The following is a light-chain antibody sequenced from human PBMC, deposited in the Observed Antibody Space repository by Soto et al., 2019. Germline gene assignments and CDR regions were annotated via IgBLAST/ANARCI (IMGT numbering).Light chain of an antibody. CDR1: SSDVGGYNY. J-gene: IGLJ2*01. CDR2: DVS. CDR3: SSYTSSSTVV. Sequence: QSALTQPASVSGSPGQSITISCTGTSSDVGGYNYVSWYQQHPGKAPKLMVYDVSNRPSGVSNRFSGSKSGNTASLTISGLQAEDDADYYCSSYTSSSTVVFGGGTKPIVL. V-gene: IGLV2-14*01.